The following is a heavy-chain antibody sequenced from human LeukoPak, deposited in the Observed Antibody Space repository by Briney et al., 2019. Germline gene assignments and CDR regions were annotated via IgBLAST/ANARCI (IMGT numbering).Heavy chain of an antibody. CDR2: IYYSGST. D-gene: IGHD3-10*01. J-gene: IGHJ4*02. CDR1: GGSISSYY. CDR3: ARHPSGSYYTPPFDY. V-gene: IGHV4-59*08. Sequence: PSETLSLTCTVSGGSISSYYWSWIRQPPGKGLEWIGYIYYSGSTNYNPSLKSRVTISVDTSKNQFSLKLSSVTAADTAVYYCARHPSGSYYTPPFDYWGQGTLVTVSS.